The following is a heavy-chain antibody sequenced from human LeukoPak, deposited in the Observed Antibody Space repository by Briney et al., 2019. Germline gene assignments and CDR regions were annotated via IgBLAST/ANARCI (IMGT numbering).Heavy chain of an antibody. J-gene: IGHJ4*02. Sequence: GGSLRLSCAASGFTFSSYWMNWARQAPGKGLEWVASINHNGNVNYYVDSVKGRFTISRDNTKNSLYLQMNSLRVEDTAVYYCAGHTNYWGQGTLVTVSS. D-gene: IGHD1-1*01. CDR2: INHNGNVN. CDR3: AGHTNY. V-gene: IGHV3-7*01. CDR1: GFTFSSYW.